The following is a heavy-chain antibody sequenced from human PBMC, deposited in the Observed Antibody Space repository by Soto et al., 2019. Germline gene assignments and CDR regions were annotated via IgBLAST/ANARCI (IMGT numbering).Heavy chain of an antibody. D-gene: IGHD6-19*01. V-gene: IGHV3-30*18. CDR3: AKDQNQWLAQYYFDY. J-gene: IGHJ4*02. CDR1: GFTFSSYA. Sequence: GGSLRLSCPASGFTFSSYAMHWVRQAPGKGLEWVAVISYDGSKKFYADSVKGRFTISRDDSKNTVYLQMNSLRTEDTAIYHCAKDQNQWLAQYYFDYWGQGTLVTVSS. CDR2: ISYDGSKK.